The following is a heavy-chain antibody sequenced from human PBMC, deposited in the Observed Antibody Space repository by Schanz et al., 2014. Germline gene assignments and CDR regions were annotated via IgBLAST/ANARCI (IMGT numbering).Heavy chain of an antibody. CDR1: GGSISSSDW. CDR3: ARGHHPHGITVAARGFDP. J-gene: IGHJ5*02. Sequence: QVQLQESGPGLVKPSGTLSLTFAVSGGSISSSDWWSWVRQPPGKGLEWIGEIYHSGSTNYNPSLKSRVPISVDKPKKQFSLKVTSMTAADTAVYYCARGHHPHGITVAARGFDPWGQGTLVTVSS. D-gene: IGHD6-19*01. CDR2: IYHSGST. V-gene: IGHV4-4*02.